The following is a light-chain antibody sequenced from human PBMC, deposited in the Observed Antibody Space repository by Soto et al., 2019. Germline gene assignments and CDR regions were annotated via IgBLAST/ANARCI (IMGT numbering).Light chain of an antibody. CDR1: IHYDF. CDR2: EVS. J-gene: IGLJ3*02. Sequence: QSALTQPASVSGSPGQSITISCTGYIHYDFVSWYQQHPGTAPKLVIYEVSNRPSGTSDRFSGSKSGHTASLTISGLQTEDEAVYYCGSYSPSTTVVFGGGTKLTVL. CDR3: GSYSPSTTVV. V-gene: IGLV2-14*01.